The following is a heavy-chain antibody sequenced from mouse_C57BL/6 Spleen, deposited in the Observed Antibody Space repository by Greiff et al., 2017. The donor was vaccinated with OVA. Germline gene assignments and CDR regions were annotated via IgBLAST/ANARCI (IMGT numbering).Heavy chain of an antibody. CDR1: GFTFSSYG. V-gene: IGHV5-6*01. J-gene: IGHJ2*01. CDR3: ARDRPDEGYYVYYFDY. Sequence: EVHLVESGGDLVKPGGSLKLSCAASGFTFSSYGMSWVRQTPDKRLEWVATISSGGGYTYYPDSVKGRFTIARDNSKNTLYLQLSSLKSEDTAMYYCARDRPDEGYYVYYFDYWGQGTTLTVSS. CDR2: ISSGGGYT. D-gene: IGHD2-3*01.